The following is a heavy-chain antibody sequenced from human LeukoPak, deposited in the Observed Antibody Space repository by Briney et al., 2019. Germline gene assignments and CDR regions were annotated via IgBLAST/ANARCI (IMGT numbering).Heavy chain of an antibody. CDR1: GGSISSYY. D-gene: IGHD2-8*01. CDR2: IYTSGST. CDR3: ARYAVETSDNWFDP. J-gene: IGHJ5*02. Sequence: KPSETLSLTCTVSGGSISSYYWSWIRQPAGKGLEWIGRIYTSGSTNYNPSLKSRVTMSVDTSKNQFSLQLSSVTAADTAVYYRARYAVETSDNWFDPWGQGTLVTVSS. V-gene: IGHV4-4*07.